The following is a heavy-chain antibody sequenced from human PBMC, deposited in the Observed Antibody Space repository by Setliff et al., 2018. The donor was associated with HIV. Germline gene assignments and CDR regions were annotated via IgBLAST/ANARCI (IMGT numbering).Heavy chain of an antibody. CDR3: AGVDTAMVLRYNWFDP. Sequence: ASVKVSCKASGGTFNTYTINWVRQAPGHGLEWMGGITPLFGTSNYAQKFQGRATITVDASTSIVDMEISSLRSEDTAVYYCAGVDTAMVLRYNWFDPWGQGTLVTVSS. V-gene: IGHV1-69*13. J-gene: IGHJ5*02. CDR2: ITPLFGTS. CDR1: GGTFNTYT. D-gene: IGHD5-18*01.